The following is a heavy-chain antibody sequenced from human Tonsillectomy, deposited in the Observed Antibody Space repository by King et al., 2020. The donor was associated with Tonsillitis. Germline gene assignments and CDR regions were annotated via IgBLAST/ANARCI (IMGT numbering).Heavy chain of an antibody. CDR2: MYYSGNT. J-gene: IGHJ3*02. V-gene: IGHV4-59*08. D-gene: IGHD2-2*01. Sequence: QLQESGPGLVKPSETLSLNCTVSDGSIRNYYWSWIRQPPGKGLEWIGFMYYSGNTKYNPSLKRRVSISVDTSKNQFSLKLSSVTAADTAVYYCARTPSSVLWGTFDIRGQGAMVTVSS. CDR3: ARTPSSVLWGTFDI. CDR1: DGSIRNYY.